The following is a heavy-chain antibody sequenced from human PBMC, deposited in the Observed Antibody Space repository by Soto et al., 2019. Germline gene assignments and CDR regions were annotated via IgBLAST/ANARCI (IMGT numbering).Heavy chain of an antibody. V-gene: IGHV1-18*01. CDR1: GYTFTSYG. CDR2: ISAYNGNT. Sequence: ASVKVSCKASGYTFTSYGISWVRQAPGQGLEWMGWISAYNGNTNYAQKLQGRVTMTTDTSTSTAYMELRSLRSDDTAVYYCARDPGYSSGWYPTYYFDYWGQGTLVTVSS. J-gene: IGHJ4*02. D-gene: IGHD6-19*01. CDR3: ARDPGYSSGWYPTYYFDY.